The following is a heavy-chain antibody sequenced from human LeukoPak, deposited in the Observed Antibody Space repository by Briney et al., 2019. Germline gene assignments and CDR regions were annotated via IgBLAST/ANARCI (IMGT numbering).Heavy chain of an antibody. CDR1: GDSISNGDYY. J-gene: IGHJ4*02. CDR3: ARVDVSSWFDY. D-gene: IGHD6-13*01. CDR2: IYYSGST. V-gene: IGHV4-39*07. Sequence: SETLSLTCTVSGDSISNGDYYWSWIRQPPGKGMEWIGSIYYSGSTYYNPSLKSRVTISVDTSKNQFSLKLSSVTAADTAVYYCARVDVSSWFDYWGQGTLVTVSS.